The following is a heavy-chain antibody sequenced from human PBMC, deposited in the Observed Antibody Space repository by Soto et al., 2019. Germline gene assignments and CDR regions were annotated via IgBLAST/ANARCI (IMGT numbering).Heavy chain of an antibody. CDR3: AKDLYRWFGELLSTDAFDI. D-gene: IGHD3-10*01. CDR2: INSAGSST. V-gene: IGHV3-74*01. Sequence: GGSLRLSCAASGFTFRSYWMHWVRQAPGKGLVWVSRINSAGSSTRYADSVKGRFTISRDNAKNTLYLQMNSLRAEDTAVYYCAKDLYRWFGELLSTDAFDIWGQGTMVTVSS. CDR1: GFTFRSYW. J-gene: IGHJ3*02.